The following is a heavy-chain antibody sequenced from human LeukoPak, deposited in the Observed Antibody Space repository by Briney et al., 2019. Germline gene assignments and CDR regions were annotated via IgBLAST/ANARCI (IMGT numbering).Heavy chain of an antibody. D-gene: IGHD1-26*01. V-gene: IGHV3-30*02. CDR1: GFTFSSYG. CDR2: IRDDGSNK. J-gene: IGHJ6*03. Sequence: GGSLRLSCAASGFTFSSYGIHWVRQAPGKGLGWVAFIRDDGSNKYYPDSVKGRFTISRDNSKNTLYLQMNSLRAEDTAVYYCAKGRGWEASYYYYYMDVWGKGTTVTISS. CDR3: AKGRGWEASYYYYYMDV.